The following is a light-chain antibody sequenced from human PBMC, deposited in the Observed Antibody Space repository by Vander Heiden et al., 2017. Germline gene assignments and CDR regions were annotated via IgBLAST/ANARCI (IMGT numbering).Light chain of an antibody. J-gene: IGLJ3*02. CDR2: RSI. CDR1: GSNMGSND. CDR3: ASWDDSLSGWV. Sequence: QSVLIQAPSASATSGPRVTISCSVSGSNMGSNDVYWYQQVLGTAPKLLIYRSIHRPSGVPDRFSGSKSGTSASLAISGLRSDDEADYYCASWDDSLSGWVFGGGTKLTVL. V-gene: IGLV1-47*01.